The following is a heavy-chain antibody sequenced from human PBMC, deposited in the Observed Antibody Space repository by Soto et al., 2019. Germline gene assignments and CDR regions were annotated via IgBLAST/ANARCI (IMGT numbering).Heavy chain of an antibody. CDR3: ARVGSYHSTAFDI. Sequence: QVQLPESGPGLVKPSQTLSLTCTVSGGSISSGGYYWSRIRQHRVKGLEWIGNIYYSGSTYYNPSLEIRVTISGDTSNNHFSLKLSAVTAADTAVYYCARVGSYHSTAFDIWGQGTMVTVS. D-gene: IGHD3-10*01. CDR2: IYYSGST. CDR1: GGSISSGGYY. J-gene: IGHJ3*02. V-gene: IGHV4-31*03.